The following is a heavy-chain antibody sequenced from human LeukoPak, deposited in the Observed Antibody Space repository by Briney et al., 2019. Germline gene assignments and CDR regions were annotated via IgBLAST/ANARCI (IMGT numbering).Heavy chain of an antibody. V-gene: IGHV3-23*01. Sequence: GGSLRLSCAASGFTLNSYAMAWVRQAPEKGLEWGSSITDSGISTYYADSVKGRFTISRDNSKNTLYLQMTSLRAEDTAVYSCAKGSRGSYDYWGQGTLVTVSS. CDR1: GFTLNSYA. CDR3: AKGSRGSYDY. CDR2: ITDSGIST. J-gene: IGHJ4*02. D-gene: IGHD1-26*01.